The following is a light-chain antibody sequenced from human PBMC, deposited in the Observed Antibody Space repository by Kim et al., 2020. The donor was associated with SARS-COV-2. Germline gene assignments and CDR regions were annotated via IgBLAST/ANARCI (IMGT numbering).Light chain of an antibody. CDR3: QTWGSITVV. CDR2: QDT. J-gene: IGLJ2*01. CDR1: KLGEKY. V-gene: IGLV3-1*01. Sequence: VSPGQTASITCSGDKLGEKYACWYQQKPGQSPVLVIYQDTKRPSGIPERFSGSNSGNTATLTISGTQAMDEADYYCQTWGSITVVFGGGTQLTVL.